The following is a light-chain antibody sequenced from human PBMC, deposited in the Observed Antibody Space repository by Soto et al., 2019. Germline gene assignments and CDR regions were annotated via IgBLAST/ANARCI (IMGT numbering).Light chain of an antibody. CDR3: QQYGSSPLT. CDR1: QSVISTY. CDR2: GAS. J-gene: IGKJ4*01. V-gene: IGKV3-20*01. Sequence: EIVLTQSPGTLSLSPGERATLSCRASQSVISTYLAWYQQKPGQAPRLLIYGASNRATGITDKFTGSGSGTDFTLTISRLEPEDFAVYYCQQYGSSPLTFGGGTKVEIK.